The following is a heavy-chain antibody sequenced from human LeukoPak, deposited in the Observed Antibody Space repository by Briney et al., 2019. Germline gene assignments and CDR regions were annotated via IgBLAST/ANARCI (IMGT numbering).Heavy chain of an antibody. CDR1: GFTFSSYG. V-gene: IGHV3-30*18. CDR2: IPYDGSNK. CDR3: AKVVAGTFYYYYGMDV. J-gene: IGHJ6*02. Sequence: AGGSLRLSCAASGFTFSSYGMHWVRQAPGKGLEWVAVIPYDGSNKYYADSVRGRFTISRDNSKNTLYLQMNSLRAEDTAVYYCAKVVAGTFYYYYGMDVWGQGTTVTVSS. D-gene: IGHD2-15*01.